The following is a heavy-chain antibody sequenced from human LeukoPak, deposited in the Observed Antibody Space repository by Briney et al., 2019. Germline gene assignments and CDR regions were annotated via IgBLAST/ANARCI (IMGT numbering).Heavy chain of an antibody. Sequence: GGSLRLSCAASGVTFSSYLIQWVRQAPGKWLVWVSRINSDGRSTSYADSVKGRFTISRYNANNTRYLQMNSLRAEETAVDYCARGYQSPYRLWGQGTLVTVSS. J-gene: IGHJ1*01. V-gene: IGHV3-74*01. CDR2: INSDGRST. CDR3: ARGYQSPYRL. CDR1: GVTFSSYL. D-gene: IGHD2-2*01.